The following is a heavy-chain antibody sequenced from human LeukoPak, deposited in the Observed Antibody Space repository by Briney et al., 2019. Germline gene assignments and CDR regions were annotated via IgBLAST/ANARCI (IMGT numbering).Heavy chain of an antibody. CDR2: IKQGGSEK. CDR3: ARANGGYYGGYPSTY. V-gene: IGHV3-7*01. J-gene: IGHJ4*02. D-gene: IGHD4-23*01. Sequence: GGSLRLSCAASGFTFSSDWMTWVRHAPGKGLECGANIKQGGSEKYYVDSVKGGFTISRDNAKNSLYLQMNSLRAEDSAVYYSARANGGYYGGYPSTYWGQGTLVTVSS. CDR1: GFTFSSDW.